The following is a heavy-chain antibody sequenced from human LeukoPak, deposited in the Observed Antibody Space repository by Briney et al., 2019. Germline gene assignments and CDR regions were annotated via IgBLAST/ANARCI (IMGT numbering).Heavy chain of an antibody. CDR2: IFSLGNT. D-gene: IGHD3-22*01. V-gene: IGHV4-39*07. CDR1: GFSFTTY. Sequence: GSLRLSCAASGFSFTTYWMSWFRQPPGKGLDCLAIIFSLGNTYYKPSLRSRVTISIDTSKNQLSLRLTSVTAADTAVYYCARRPGNAPFDSYGYYYYLDYWGQGTLVTVSS. CDR3: ARRPGNAPFDSYGYYYYLDY. J-gene: IGHJ4*02.